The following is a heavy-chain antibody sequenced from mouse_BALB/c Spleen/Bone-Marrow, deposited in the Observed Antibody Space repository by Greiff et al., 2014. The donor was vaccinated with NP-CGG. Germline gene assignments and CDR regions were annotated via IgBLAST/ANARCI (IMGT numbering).Heavy chain of an antibody. CDR3: ARVFCDSTSAY. Sequence: QVQLQQSGAELARPGASVKLSCKASGYTFTGYWMQWVKQRPGKGLEWIGIIYPGDGDTRYTQKFKGKATLTADKSSSTAYMQLRNLASEDSAVYYCARVFCDSTSAYWGQGTTLTVSS. D-gene: IGHD5-1*01. CDR2: IYPGDGDT. V-gene: IGHV1-87*01. CDR1: GYTFTGYW. J-gene: IGHJ2*01.